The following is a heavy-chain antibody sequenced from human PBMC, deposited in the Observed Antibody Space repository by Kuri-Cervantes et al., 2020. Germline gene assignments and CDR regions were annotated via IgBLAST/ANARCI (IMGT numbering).Heavy chain of an antibody. CDR1: GYPIGNGYY. CDR3: ARGLTWGIQKDY. D-gene: IGHD5-18*01. Sequence: SQTLSLTCAVSGYPIGNGYYWGWIRQPPGTGLEWIGTLYQSGSAYYNPSLKSRVTISVDTSKNQFSLKVNSVTAADTAVYYCARGLTWGIQKDYWGQGTLVTVSS. CDR2: LYQSGSA. V-gene: IGHV4-38-2*01. J-gene: IGHJ4*02.